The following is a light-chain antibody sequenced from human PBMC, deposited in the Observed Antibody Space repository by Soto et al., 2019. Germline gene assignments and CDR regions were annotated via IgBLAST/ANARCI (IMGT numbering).Light chain of an antibody. Sequence: EIVLTQSPATLSLSPGERVSLSCGASQWFSGKNLAWYQQKPGQPPRLLIYSSSVRASGVPDRFRGSGSGTDFTLTITRLEPGDFAVYYCQQYGTWITFGQGTRLETK. CDR1: QWFSGKN. J-gene: IGKJ5*01. CDR3: QQYGTWIT. CDR2: SSS. V-gene: IGKV3-20*01.